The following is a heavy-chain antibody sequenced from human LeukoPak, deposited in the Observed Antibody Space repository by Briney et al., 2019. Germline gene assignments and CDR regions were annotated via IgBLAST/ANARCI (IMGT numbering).Heavy chain of an antibody. CDR3: ARADYYYDSSSYYYGY. V-gene: IGHV1-2*02. Sequence: ASVKVSCKASGYTFTGYYMHWVRQAPGQGVEWMGWINPNSGGTNYAQKFQGRVTMTRDTSISTAYMELSRLRSDDTAVYYCARADYYYDSSSYYYGYWGQGTLVTVSS. CDR2: INPNSGGT. CDR1: GYTFTGYY. J-gene: IGHJ4*02. D-gene: IGHD3-22*01.